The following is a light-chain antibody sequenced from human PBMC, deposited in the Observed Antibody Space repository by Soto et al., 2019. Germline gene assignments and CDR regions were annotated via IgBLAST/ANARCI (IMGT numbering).Light chain of an antibody. CDR1: QSVSSSY. J-gene: IGKJ2*01. CDR3: QQYGSSSFT. Sequence: EIVLTQSPGTLSLSSGERATLSCRASQSVSSSYLAWYQQKPGQSPRLLVYATSSRATGIPDRFSGSGSGKDFTHTISRLESEAFAVYYCQQYGSSSFTFGQGIKLEIK. CDR2: ATS. V-gene: IGKV3-20*01.